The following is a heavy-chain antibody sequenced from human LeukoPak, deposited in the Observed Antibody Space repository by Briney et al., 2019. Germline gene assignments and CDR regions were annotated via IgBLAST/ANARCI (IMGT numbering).Heavy chain of an antibody. V-gene: IGHV4-38-2*02. Sequence: SETLSLTCTVSGYSISSGYYWGWIRQPPGKGLEWIGSIYHSGSTYYYPSLKSRVTISVDTSKNQFSLKLRSVTAADTAVYYCARRMQWRNWFDPWGQGTLVTVSS. D-gene: IGHD6-19*01. J-gene: IGHJ5*02. CDR1: GYSISSGYY. CDR2: IYHSGST. CDR3: ARRMQWRNWFDP.